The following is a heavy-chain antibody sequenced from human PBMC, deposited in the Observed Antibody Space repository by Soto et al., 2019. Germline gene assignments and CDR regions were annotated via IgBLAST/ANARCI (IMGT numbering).Heavy chain of an antibody. J-gene: IGHJ4*02. Sequence: QVHLVQSGAEVKKPGASVKVSCKASGYTFTSYGNTWVRQAPGQGLEWMGWSSAHNGNTDYAQKLQGRVIVTRDTSASTAYMELRSLRSDDTAVYYCARGRYGDYWGQGALVTVSS. CDR3: ARGRYGDY. CDR2: SSAHNGNT. V-gene: IGHV1-18*01. D-gene: IGHD1-1*01. CDR1: GYTFTSYG.